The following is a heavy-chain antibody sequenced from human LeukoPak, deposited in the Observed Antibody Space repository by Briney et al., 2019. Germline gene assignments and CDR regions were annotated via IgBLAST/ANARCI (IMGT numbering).Heavy chain of an antibody. D-gene: IGHD1-7*01. Sequence: GGSLRLSCAASGFTFSAYWMTWVRDALGKALEWVANIKQDGSEQFYLESVKGRFTISRDNAENSLHLQMTRLRVEDTAMYYCASGTGWLIDYWGQGTLVTVSS. CDR2: IKQDGSEQ. CDR3: ASGTGWLIDY. CDR1: GFTFSAYW. J-gene: IGHJ4*02. V-gene: IGHV3-7*01.